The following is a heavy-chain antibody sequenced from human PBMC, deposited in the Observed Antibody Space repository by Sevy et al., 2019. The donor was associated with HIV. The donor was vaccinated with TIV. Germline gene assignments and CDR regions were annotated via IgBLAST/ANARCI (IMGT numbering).Heavy chain of an antibody. CDR2: IYTSGST. V-gene: IGHV4-4*07. CDR1: GGSISSYY. Sequence: SETLSLTCTVSGGSISSYYWSWIRQPAGKGLEWIGRIYTSGSTNYNPSLKSRVTMSVDTSKNQFSLKLSSVTAADTAVYYCARDRLCDHVWGSYRYRCAFDIWGQGTMVTVSS. J-gene: IGHJ3*02. CDR3: ARDRLCDHVWGSYRYRCAFDI. D-gene: IGHD3-16*02.